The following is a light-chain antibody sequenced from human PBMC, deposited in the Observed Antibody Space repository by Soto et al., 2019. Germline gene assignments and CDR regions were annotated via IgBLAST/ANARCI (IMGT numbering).Light chain of an antibody. CDR1: QTISTW. CDR2: DAS. J-gene: IGKJ1*01. CDR3: QQYTNTNNPWM. V-gene: IGKV1-5*01. Sequence: DIQVTQSPPTLSASVGGRVTSTCRASQTISTWMAWYQQKPGKAPKLLVYDASTLQSGVASRFSGSGSGTEFTLIISGLQPDDSATYYCQQYTNTNNPWMFGQGTKVDI.